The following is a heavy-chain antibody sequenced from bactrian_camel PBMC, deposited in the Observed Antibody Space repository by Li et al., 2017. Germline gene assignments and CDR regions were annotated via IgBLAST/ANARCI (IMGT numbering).Heavy chain of an antibody. Sequence: QVQLVESGGGTVQAGGSLRLSCAASGSLVNRGRMAWFHQRPGREREGVAVLTTGGTIKYSDSVKGRFIISQDGDKNMVALQMNDLKPEDTALYYCAKEFLGAGRESDYWGQGTQVTVS. CDR2: LTTGGTI. CDR3: AKEFLGAGRESDY. J-gene: IGHJ4*01. D-gene: IGHD5*01. V-gene: IGHV3S53*01. CDR1: GSLVNRGR.